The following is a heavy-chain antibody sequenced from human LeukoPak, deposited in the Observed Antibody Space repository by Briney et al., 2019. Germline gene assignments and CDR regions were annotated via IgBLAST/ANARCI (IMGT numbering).Heavy chain of an antibody. Sequence: GGSLRLSCAASGFTFSSYAMSWVRQAPGKGLELVSAISGSGGSTYYADSVKGRFTISRDNSKNTLYLQMNRLRAEDTAVYYCAKYPGRGYSYGSPFDYWGQGTLVTVSS. CDR3: AKYPGRGYSYGSPFDY. D-gene: IGHD5-18*01. CDR2: ISGSGGST. CDR1: GFTFSSYA. J-gene: IGHJ4*02. V-gene: IGHV3-23*01.